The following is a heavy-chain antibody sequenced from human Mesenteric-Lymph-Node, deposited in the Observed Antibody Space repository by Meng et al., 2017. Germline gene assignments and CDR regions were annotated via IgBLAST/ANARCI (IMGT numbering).Heavy chain of an antibody. D-gene: IGHD4-17*01. CDR1: GGSISSYY. CDR2: IYYSGST. V-gene: IGHV4-59*01. J-gene: IGHJ6*02. CDR3: ARAETTYYYYGMDV. Sequence: GSLRLSCTVSGGSISSYYWSWIRRPPGKGLEWIGYIYYSGSTNYNPSLKSRVTISVDTSKNQFSLKLSSVTAADTAVYYCARAETTYYYYGMDVWGQGTTVTVSS.